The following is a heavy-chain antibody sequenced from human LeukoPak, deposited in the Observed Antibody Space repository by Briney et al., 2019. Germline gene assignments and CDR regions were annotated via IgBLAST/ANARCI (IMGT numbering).Heavy chain of an antibody. CDR2: ISYDGSNK. Sequence: GRSLRLSCAASGFTFSSYGMHWVRQAPGKGLERVAVISYDGSNKYYADSVKGRFTISRDNSKNTLYLQMNSLRAEDTAVYYCAAGGSYLFDPWRQGTQVTVSS. V-gene: IGHV3-30*03. D-gene: IGHD1-26*01. J-gene: IGHJ5*02. CDR1: GFTFSSYG. CDR3: AAGGSYLFDP.